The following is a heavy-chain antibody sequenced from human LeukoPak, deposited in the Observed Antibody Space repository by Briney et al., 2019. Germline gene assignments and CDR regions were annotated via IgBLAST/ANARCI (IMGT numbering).Heavy chain of an antibody. CDR1: GYTFTSYA. Sequence: AAVKVSCKASGYTFTSYAMNWVRQAPGQGLEWMGWINTNTGNPTYAQGFTGRFVFSLDTSVSTAYLQISSLKAEDTAVYYCARDDRDYDSSGYAHDAFDIWGQGTMVTVSS. D-gene: IGHD3-22*01. V-gene: IGHV7-4-1*02. CDR2: INTNTGNP. CDR3: ARDDRDYDSSGYAHDAFDI. J-gene: IGHJ3*02.